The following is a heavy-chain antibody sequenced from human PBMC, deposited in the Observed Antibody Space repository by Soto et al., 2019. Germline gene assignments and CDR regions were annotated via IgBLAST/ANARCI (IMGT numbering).Heavy chain of an antibody. CDR1: GFTFSSYG. J-gene: IGHJ4*02. V-gene: IGHV3-30*18. CDR2: ISYDGSNK. CDR3: AKAPSYGSGRYYFDY. Sequence: PGGSLRLSCAASGFTFSSYGMHWVRQAPGKGLEWVAVISYDGSNKYYADSVKGRFTISRDNSKNTLYLQMNSLRAEDTAVYYCAKAPSYGSGRYYFDYWGQGTLVTVSS. D-gene: IGHD3-10*01.